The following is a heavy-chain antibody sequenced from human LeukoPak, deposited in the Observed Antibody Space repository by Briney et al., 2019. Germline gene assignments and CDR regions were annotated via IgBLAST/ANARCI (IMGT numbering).Heavy chain of an antibody. D-gene: IGHD1-26*01. CDR2: IYYSGST. Sequence: SETLSLTCTVSGGSISSYYWSWIRQPPGKGLEWIGYIYYSGSTNYNPSLKSRVTISVDTSKNQFSLKLSSVTAADTAVYYCARGGSYHIRDAFDIWGQGTMVTVSS. CDR1: GGSISSYY. J-gene: IGHJ3*02. CDR3: ARGGSYHIRDAFDI. V-gene: IGHV4-59*01.